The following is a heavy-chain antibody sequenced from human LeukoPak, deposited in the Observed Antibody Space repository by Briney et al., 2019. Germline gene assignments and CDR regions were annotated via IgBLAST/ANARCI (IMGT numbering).Heavy chain of an antibody. CDR3: ARHSYYYDSSSYYYYFDY. Sequence: ASGTLSLTCAVSGGSISSSNWWSWVRQPPGKGLEWIGEIYHSGSTNYNPSLKSRVTISVDTSKKQFSLKLSSVTAADTAVYYCARHSYYYDSSSYYYYFDYWGQGTLVTVSS. CDR1: GGSISSSNW. D-gene: IGHD3-22*01. V-gene: IGHV4-4*02. J-gene: IGHJ4*02. CDR2: IYHSGST.